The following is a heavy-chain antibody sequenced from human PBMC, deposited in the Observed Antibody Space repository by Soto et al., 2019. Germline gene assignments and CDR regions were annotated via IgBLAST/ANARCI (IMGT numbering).Heavy chain of an antibody. CDR2: IYYSGST. V-gene: IGHV4-59*01. J-gene: IGHJ5*02. D-gene: IGHD6-19*01. CDR3: ARTHPGIAVAGSNWFDP. Sequence: PSETLSLTCTVSGGSISSYYWSWIRQPPGKGLEWIGYIYYSGSTNYNPSLKSRVTISVDTSKNQFSLKLSSVTAADTAVYYCARTHPGIAVAGSNWFDPWGQGTLVTAPQ. CDR1: GGSISSYY.